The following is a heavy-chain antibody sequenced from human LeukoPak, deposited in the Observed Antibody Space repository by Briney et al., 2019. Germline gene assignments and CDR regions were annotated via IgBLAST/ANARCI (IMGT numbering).Heavy chain of an antibody. D-gene: IGHD2-2*02. CDR1: GGSISSGGYY. Sequence: SQPLTLTCTVSGGSISSGGYYWSWIRQHPGKGLEWIGYIYYSGSTYYNPSLKSRVTISVDTSKNQFSLKLSSVTAADTAVYYCASGYCSSTSCYTAVWGQGTTVTVSS. V-gene: IGHV4-31*03. J-gene: IGHJ6*02. CDR3: ASGYCSSTSCYTAV. CDR2: IYYSGST.